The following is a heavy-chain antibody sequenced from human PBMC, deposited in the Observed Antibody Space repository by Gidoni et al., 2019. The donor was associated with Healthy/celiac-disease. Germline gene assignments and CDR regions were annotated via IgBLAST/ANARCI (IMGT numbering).Heavy chain of an antibody. Sequence: EVQLVESGGGLVQPGRSLRLSCTASGFPFGDYAMSWVRQAPGKGLEWVGFIRSKAYGGTTEYAASVKGRFTISRDDSKSIAYLQMNSLKTEDTAVYYCTRDYEQWLVPNAFDIWGQGTMVTVSS. V-gene: IGHV3-49*04. CDR2: IRSKAYGGTT. J-gene: IGHJ3*02. D-gene: IGHD6-19*01. CDR1: GFPFGDYA. CDR3: TRDYEQWLVPNAFDI.